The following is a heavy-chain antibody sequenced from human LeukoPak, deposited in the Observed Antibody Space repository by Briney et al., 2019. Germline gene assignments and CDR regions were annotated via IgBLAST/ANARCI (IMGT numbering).Heavy chain of an antibody. J-gene: IGHJ4*02. D-gene: IGHD6-13*01. CDR2: IKPDGSEK. Sequence: GGSLRLSCAASGFTFSTYAMTWVRQAPGKGLEWVANIKPDGSEKYYVVSVRGRFTISRDNAKNSLYLQMNSLRAEDTAVYYCARWGPFYSSSWYDKTWGQGTLVTVSS. CDR1: GFTFSTYA. CDR3: ARWGPFYSSSWYDKT. V-gene: IGHV3-7*04.